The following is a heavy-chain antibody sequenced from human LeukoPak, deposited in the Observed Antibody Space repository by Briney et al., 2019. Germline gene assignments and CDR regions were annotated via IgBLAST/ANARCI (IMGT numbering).Heavy chain of an antibody. J-gene: IGHJ4*02. V-gene: IGHV3-21*01. CDR2: ISSSSSYI. D-gene: IGHD6-19*01. Sequence: GGSLRLSCAASGFTLSSYSMNWVRQAPGKGLEWVSSISSSSSYIYYADSVKGRFTISRDNAKNSLYLQMNSLRAEDTAVYYCARANEAGYFDYWGQGTLVTVSS. CDR3: ARANEAGYFDY. CDR1: GFTLSSYS.